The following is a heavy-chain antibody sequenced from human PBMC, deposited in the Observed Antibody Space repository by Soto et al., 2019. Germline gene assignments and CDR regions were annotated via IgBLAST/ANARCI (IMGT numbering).Heavy chain of an antibody. D-gene: IGHD3-10*01. J-gene: IGHJ6*02. V-gene: IGHV3-23*01. CDR3: ARGDRGGSGSPASYYYSGLDV. CDR1: GFTFSSYA. Sequence: DVQLLESVGHLVQPGGSLRLSCAASGFTFSSYAMSWVRQAPGKGLEWVSSVSAGGDMTYYSDSVKGRFTISRDNSNKALFLQMNRLRIEDTALYYCARGDRGGSGSPASYYYSGLDVWGQGTTVTVS. CDR2: VSAGGDMT.